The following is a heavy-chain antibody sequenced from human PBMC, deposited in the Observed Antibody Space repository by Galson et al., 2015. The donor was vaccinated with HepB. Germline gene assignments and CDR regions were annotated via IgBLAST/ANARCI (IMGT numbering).Heavy chain of an antibody. J-gene: IGHJ4*02. CDR2: IIPISGTL. CDR3: ARGSDY. V-gene: IGHV1-69*13. Sequence: SVKVSCKASGVTFSSYIFSWVRQAPGQGLEWMGGIIPISGTLNYAQRFQDRLTITADESTSTAYMELSSLRYEDTAIYYCARGSDYWGQGTLITVSS. CDR1: GVTFSSYI.